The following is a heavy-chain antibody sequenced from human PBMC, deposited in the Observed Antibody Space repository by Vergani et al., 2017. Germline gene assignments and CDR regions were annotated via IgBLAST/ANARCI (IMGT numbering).Heavy chain of an antibody. V-gene: IGHV1-46*01. CDR1: GYTFTGYY. D-gene: IGHD3-3*01. CDR2: INPSGGST. Sequence: QVQLVQSGAEVKKPGASVKVSCKASGYTFTGYYMHWVRQAPGQGLEWMGIINPSGGSTSYAQKFQGRVTMTRDTSTSTVYMELSSLRSEDTAVYYCARETMDFWSGSDYYMDVWGKGTTVTVSS. CDR3: ARETMDFWSGSDYYMDV. J-gene: IGHJ6*03.